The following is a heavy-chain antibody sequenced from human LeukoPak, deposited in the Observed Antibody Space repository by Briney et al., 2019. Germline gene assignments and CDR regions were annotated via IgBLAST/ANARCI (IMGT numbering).Heavy chain of an antibody. CDR2: IYYSGTN. V-gene: IGHV4-59*01. Sequence: PSETLSLTCTVSGGSISNNFWSWIRQPPGRGLEWMGYIYYSGTNNYNPSLKSRLTISVDTSKNQFSLKLSSVTAADTAVYYCARDAPGSSQFDYWGQGTLVTVSS. CDR1: GGSISNNF. J-gene: IGHJ4*02. CDR3: ARDAPGSSQFDY.